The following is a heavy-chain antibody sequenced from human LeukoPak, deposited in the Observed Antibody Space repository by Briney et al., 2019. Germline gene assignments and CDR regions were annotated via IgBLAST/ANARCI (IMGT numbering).Heavy chain of an antibody. CDR2: FDPEDGET. Sequence: ASVKVSCKASGDTFSSYAISWVQQAPGQGLEWMGGFDPEDGETIYAQKFQGRVTMTEDTSTDAAYMELSSLRSEDTAVYYCATGFGYSGSYYFDYWGQGTLVTVSS. J-gene: IGHJ4*02. CDR1: GDTFSSYA. V-gene: IGHV1-24*01. D-gene: IGHD1-26*01. CDR3: ATGFGYSGSYYFDY.